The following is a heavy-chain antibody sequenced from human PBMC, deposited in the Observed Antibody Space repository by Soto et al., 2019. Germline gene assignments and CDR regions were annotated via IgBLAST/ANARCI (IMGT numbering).Heavy chain of an antibody. CDR3: AHRPGSTVTTLLWVGHVNWFDP. J-gene: IGHJ5*02. CDR2: IYWDDDK. Sequence: QITLKESGPTLVKPTQTLTLTCTFSGFSLSTSGVGVGWIRQPPGKALEWLALIYWDDDKRYSPSLKSRLTITKDTSKNQVVLTMTNMDPVDTATYYCAHRPGSTVTTLLWVGHVNWFDPWGQGTLVTVSS. V-gene: IGHV2-5*02. D-gene: IGHD4-17*01. CDR1: GFSLSTSGVG.